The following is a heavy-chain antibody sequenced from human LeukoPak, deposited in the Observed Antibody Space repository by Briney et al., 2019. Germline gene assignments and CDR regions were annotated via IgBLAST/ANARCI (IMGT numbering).Heavy chain of an antibody. Sequence: SETLSLTCTVSGDSVSSYYWSWIRQPAGKGLEWIGRIYTSGSTNYNPSLKSRVTMSLDTSKNQFSLKLSSVTAADTAVYYCXXXXIGGRAPWFDPWGQGTLVIVSS. CDR2: IYTSGST. V-gene: IGHV4-4*07. J-gene: IGHJ5*02. CDR3: XXXXIGGRAPWFDP. D-gene: IGHD2-15*01. CDR1: GDSVSSYY.